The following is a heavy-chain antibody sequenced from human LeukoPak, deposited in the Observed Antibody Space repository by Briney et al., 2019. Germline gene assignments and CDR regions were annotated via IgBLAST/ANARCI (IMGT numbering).Heavy chain of an antibody. CDR3: ARGSPLTTRYSGYDYGFDY. V-gene: IGHV1-2*02. D-gene: IGHD5-12*01. CDR2: INPNSGGT. Sequence: ASVKVSFTAAGYTFTVYYMHWVRQAPGQGLEWMGWINPNSGGTNYAQKFQGRVTMTRDTSISTAYMELSRLRSDDTAVYYCARGSPLTTRYSGYDYGFDYWGQGTLVTVSS. CDR1: GYTFTVYY. J-gene: IGHJ4*02.